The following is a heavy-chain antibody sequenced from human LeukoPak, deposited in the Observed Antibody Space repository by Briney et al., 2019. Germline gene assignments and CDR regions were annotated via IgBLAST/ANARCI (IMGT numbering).Heavy chain of an antibody. CDR3: VRLYCTRTSCYIDY. J-gene: IGHJ4*02. V-gene: IGHV4-61*01. CDR1: GASVSSDSCY. Sequence: TSETLSLTCTLSGASVSSDSCYWSWIRQPPGKGLEWIVYMSYRGSTNYNSSLKSRVTISVDTSRSQFSLKLSSVTAADTAVYYCVRLYCTRTSCYIDYWGQGTLVTVSS. CDR2: MSYRGST. D-gene: IGHD2-2*02.